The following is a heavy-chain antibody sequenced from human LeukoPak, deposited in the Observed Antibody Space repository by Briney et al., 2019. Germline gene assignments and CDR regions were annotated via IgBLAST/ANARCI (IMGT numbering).Heavy chain of an antibody. D-gene: IGHD6-13*01. V-gene: IGHV3-30*02. CDR1: GFTFSSYG. CDR3: AKRAAADGVRTYYFDY. CDR2: IRYDGSNK. J-gene: IGHJ4*02. Sequence: GGSLRLSCAASGFTFSSYGMHWVRQAPGKGLEWVAFIRYDGSNKYYADSVKGRFTISRDNSKNTLYLQMNSLRAGDTAVYYCAKRAAADGVRTYYFDYWGQGTLVTVSS.